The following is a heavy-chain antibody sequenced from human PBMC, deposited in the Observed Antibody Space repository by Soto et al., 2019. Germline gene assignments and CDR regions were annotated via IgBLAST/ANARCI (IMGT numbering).Heavy chain of an antibody. CDR2: INHSGST. J-gene: IGHJ5*02. D-gene: IGHD6-6*01. CDR3: ARVLRRIAARAGGNDLFAP. Sequence: QVQLQQWGAGLLKSSETLSLTCAVYGGSFSGYYWSWIRQPPGKGLEWIGEINHSGSTNYNPSLKSRVTISVDTSKNQFSLKLSSVTAADTAVYYCARVLRRIAARAGGNDLFAPWGQGTLVTVSS. CDR1: GGSFSGYY. V-gene: IGHV4-34*01.